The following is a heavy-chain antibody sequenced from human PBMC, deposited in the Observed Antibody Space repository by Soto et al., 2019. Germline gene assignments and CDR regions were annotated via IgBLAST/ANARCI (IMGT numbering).Heavy chain of an antibody. D-gene: IGHD1-1*01. V-gene: IGHV4-59*08. CDR1: GGSISSYY. CDR2: IYYSGST. CDR3: ARHVELQSVRRESDYFDY. J-gene: IGHJ4*02. Sequence: PSETLPLTCTVSGGSISSYYWSWIRQPPGKGLEWIGYIYYSGSTNYNPSLKSRVTISVDTSKNQFSLKLSSVTAADTAVYYCARHVELQSVRRESDYFDYWGQGTLVTVSS.